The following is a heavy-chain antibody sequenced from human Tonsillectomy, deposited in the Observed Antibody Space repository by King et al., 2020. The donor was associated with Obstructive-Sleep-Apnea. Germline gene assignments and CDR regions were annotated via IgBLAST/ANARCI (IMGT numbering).Heavy chain of an antibody. CDR1: GFTFSNYA. D-gene: IGHD4-17*01. CDR3: AKEYGDYVY. V-gene: IGHV3-23*04. J-gene: IGHJ4*02. CDR2: IIDSGGST. Sequence: VQLVESGGGLVQPGGSLRLSCAASGFTFSNYAMSWVRQAPGKGLEWVSGIIDSGGSTYYAASVKGRFTISRDNSKTTLYLQMNSLRAEDTAVYYCAKEYGDYVYWGQGTLVTVSS.